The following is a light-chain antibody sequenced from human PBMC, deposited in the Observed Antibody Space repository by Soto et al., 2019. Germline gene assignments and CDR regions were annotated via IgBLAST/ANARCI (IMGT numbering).Light chain of an antibody. V-gene: IGKV3-20*01. CDR1: QTVSNTY. CDR3: QQYGALPRS. Sequence: EIVLTQFPGALSLSPGERVTLSCRASQTVSNTYLAWYQQKSGQAPKFLIYGASNRATDIPDRFSGSGSGTDFTLTISRLEPEDFAVYYCQQYGALPRSFGGGTKVEIK. J-gene: IGKJ4*01. CDR2: GAS.